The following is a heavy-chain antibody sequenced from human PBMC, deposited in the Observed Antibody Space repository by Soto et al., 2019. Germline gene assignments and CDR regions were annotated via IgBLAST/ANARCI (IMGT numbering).Heavy chain of an antibody. D-gene: IGHD3-3*01. CDR3: AAPKYYDFWSGTYGMDV. V-gene: IGHV1-58*01. J-gene: IGHJ6*02. Sequence: GASVKVSCKASGFTFTSSAVQWVRQARGQRLEWIGWIVVGSGNTNYAQKFQERVTITRDMSTSTAYMELSSLRSEDTAVYYCAAPKYYDFWSGTYGMDVWGQGTSVTLSS. CDR1: GFTFTSSA. CDR2: IVVGSGNT.